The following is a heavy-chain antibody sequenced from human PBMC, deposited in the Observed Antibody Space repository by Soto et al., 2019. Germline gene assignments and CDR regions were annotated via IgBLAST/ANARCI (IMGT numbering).Heavy chain of an antibody. V-gene: IGHV3-53*01. CDR3: ARDLYYYYYGMDV. CDR1: GFTVSSNY. CDR2: IYSGGST. J-gene: IGHJ6*02. Sequence: EVPLVESGGGLIQPGGSLRLSCAASGFTVSSNYMSWVRQAPGKGLEWVSVIYSGGSTYYADSVKGRFTISRDNSKNTLYLQMNSLRAEDTAVYYCARDLYYYYYGMDVWGQGTTVTVSS.